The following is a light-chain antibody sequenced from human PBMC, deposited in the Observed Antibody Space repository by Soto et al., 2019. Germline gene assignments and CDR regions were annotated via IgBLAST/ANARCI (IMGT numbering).Light chain of an antibody. CDR3: QQYGSSGT. CDR1: QSVSNNY. J-gene: IGKJ1*01. Sequence: TVLTQSPCTVSLSPGERATLSCRASQSVSNNYLAWYQQKPGQAPRLLIYGASNRATGIPDRFSGSGSGTDFTLTISRLEPEDFAVYYCQQYGSSGTFGQGTKVDIK. CDR2: GAS. V-gene: IGKV3-20*01.